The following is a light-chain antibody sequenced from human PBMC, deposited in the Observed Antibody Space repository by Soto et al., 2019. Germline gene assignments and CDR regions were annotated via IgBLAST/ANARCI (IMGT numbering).Light chain of an antibody. CDR1: QGISSW. CDR3: QQTDSFQGT. V-gene: IGKV1-12*01. CDR2: AAS. Sequence: DIQMTQSPSSVSASVGDRVTITGRASQGISSWLAWYQQKPGKAPKLLIYAASSLQSGVPSRFRGSRSGKDFSLGISSPQPEDFETYYWQQTDSFQGTVGQGTKVDIK. J-gene: IGKJ1*01.